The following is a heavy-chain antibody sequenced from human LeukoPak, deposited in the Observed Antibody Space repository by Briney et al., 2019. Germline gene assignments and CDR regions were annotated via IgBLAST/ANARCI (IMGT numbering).Heavy chain of an antibody. J-gene: IGHJ5*02. V-gene: IGHV3-48*04. D-gene: IGHD1-20*01. CDR1: GFTFGSYS. Sequence: GGSLRLSCAASGFTFGSYSMNWVRQAPGKGLEWVSYISSSSSTIYYADSVKGRFTISRDNAKNSLYLQMNSLRAEDTAVYYCARDARYNWNVYNWFDPWGQGTLVTVSS. CDR3: ARDARYNWNVYNWFDP. CDR2: ISSSSSTI.